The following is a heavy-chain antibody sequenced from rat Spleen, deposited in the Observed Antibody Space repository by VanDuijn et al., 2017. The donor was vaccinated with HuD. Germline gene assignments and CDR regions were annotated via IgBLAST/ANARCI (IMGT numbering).Heavy chain of an antibody. J-gene: IGHJ2*01. CDR1: GFTFSDYY. Sequence: EVQLVESGGGLVQPGRSLRLSCAASGFTFSDYYMAWVRQAPTKGLEWIASITNIAGGTYYADSVKGRFTISRDDAKSILSLQMNSLRSEDTATYYCTRGGNYDFDYWGQGVMVTVSS. D-gene: IGHD1-10*01. CDR2: ITNIAGGT. V-gene: IGHV5-20*01. CDR3: TRGGNYDFDY.